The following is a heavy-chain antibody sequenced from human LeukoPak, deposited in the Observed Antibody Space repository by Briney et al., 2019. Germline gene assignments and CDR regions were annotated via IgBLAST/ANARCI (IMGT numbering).Heavy chain of an antibody. CDR2: ISSSDSDI. Sequence: GGSLRLSCAASGFTFSDHYMSWIRQAPGKGLEWVSYISSSDSDISYADSVKGRFTISRDNAKNSLFLQMHSLRAEDTAVYYCARLFHNSIAAGVDYWGQGTLVTVSS. CDR3: ARLFHNSIAAGVDY. D-gene: IGHD6-13*01. V-gene: IGHV3-11*01. CDR1: GFTFSDHY. J-gene: IGHJ4*02.